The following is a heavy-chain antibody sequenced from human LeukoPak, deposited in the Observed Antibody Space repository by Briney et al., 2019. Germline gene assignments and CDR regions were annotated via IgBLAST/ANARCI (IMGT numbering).Heavy chain of an antibody. CDR2: ISTSGSI. CDR1: GGSISSDY. D-gene: IGHD5-18*01. CDR3: ARVYGYRSYYFYFYYMDV. J-gene: IGHJ6*03. V-gene: IGHV4-4*07. Sequence: SETLSLTCTVSGGSISSDYWSWLRQPAGKGLEWIGRISTSGSIYYNPSLKSRVTMSVDTSKNNISLRLSSVTAEDTAVYYCARVYGYRSYYFYFYYMDVWGKGTRVTVSS.